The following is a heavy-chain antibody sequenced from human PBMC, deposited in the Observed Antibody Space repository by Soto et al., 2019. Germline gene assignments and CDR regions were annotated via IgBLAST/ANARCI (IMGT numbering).Heavy chain of an antibody. Sequence: SETLSLTCAVYGGSLRGYFWSWIRQPPGKGLEWIGEINHSGSTNYNPSLKSRVTISVDTSKNQFSLKLISVTAADTAVYYCARHWITMVRGVCHFDYWGQGTLVTVSS. V-gene: IGHV4-34*01. D-gene: IGHD3-10*01. J-gene: IGHJ4*02. CDR3: ARHWITMVRGVCHFDY. CDR1: GGSLRGYF. CDR2: INHSGST.